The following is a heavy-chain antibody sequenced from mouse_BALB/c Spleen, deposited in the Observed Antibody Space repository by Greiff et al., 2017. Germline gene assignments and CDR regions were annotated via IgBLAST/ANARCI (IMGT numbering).Heavy chain of an antibody. V-gene: IGHV1-5*01. Sequence: EVQGVESGTVLARPGASVKMSCKASGYTFTSYWMHWVKQRPGQGLEWIGAIYPGNIDTDYNQKFKGKAKLTAVTSTNTAYMELISLTNEDSAVYYCTRWDYYVMDYWGQGTSVTVSS. CDR3: TRWDYYVMDY. J-gene: IGHJ4*01. CDR2: IYPGNIDT. D-gene: IGHD4-1*01. CDR1: GYTFTSYW.